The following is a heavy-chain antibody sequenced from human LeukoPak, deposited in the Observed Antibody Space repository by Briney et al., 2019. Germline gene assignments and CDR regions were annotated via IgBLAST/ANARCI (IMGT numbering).Heavy chain of an antibody. CDR2: ISGYNGYT. V-gene: IGHV1-18*04. Sequence: ASVKVSCKASGYTFSSYYMSWMRQAPGQGLEWMGWISGYNGYTNYAQNFTARVTMTTATSTNRAYMELRSLRSDDTAVYYCGRLGYCTNGVCYRKHNRLDPWGQGTLVTVSP. D-gene: IGHD2-8*01. CDR1: GYTFSSYY. CDR3: GRLGYCTNGVCYRKHNRLDP. J-gene: IGHJ5*02.